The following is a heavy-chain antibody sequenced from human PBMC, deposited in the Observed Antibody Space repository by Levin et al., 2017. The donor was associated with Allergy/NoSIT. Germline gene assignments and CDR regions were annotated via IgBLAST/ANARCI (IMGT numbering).Heavy chain of an antibody. V-gene: IGHV1-2*04. CDR3: ARGRARRYCSSTSCYTYYYYGMDV. CDR2: INPNSGGT. D-gene: IGHD2-2*02. Sequence: ASVKVSCKASGYTFTGYYMHWVRQAPGQGLEWMGWINPNSGGTNYAQKFQGWVTMTRDTSISTAYMELSRLRSDDTAVYYCARGRARRYCSSTSCYTYYYYGMDVWGQGTTVTVSS. J-gene: IGHJ6*02. CDR1: GYTFTGYY.